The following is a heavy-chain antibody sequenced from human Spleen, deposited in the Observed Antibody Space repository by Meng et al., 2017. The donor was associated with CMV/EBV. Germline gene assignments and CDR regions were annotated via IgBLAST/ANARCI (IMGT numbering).Heavy chain of an antibody. V-gene: IGHV3-30*04. D-gene: IGHD3-22*01. CDR1: GFTFSSYS. CDR2: ISFDGDNK. Sequence: GGSLRLSCAASGFTFSSYSMHWVRQAPGKGLEWVAVISFDGDNKYYPDSVKGRFTISRDNSKNTLYLQMNSLRAEDTAVYYCARPFYDYYDSSGYSDAFDIWGQGTMVTVSS. CDR3: ARPFYDYYDSSGYSDAFDI. J-gene: IGHJ3*02.